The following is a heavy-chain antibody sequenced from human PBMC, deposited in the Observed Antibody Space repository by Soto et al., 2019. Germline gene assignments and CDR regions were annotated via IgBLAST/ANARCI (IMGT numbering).Heavy chain of an antibody. CDR3: ASSNSSSWYGVDYYYGMDV. CDR2: IYYSGST. D-gene: IGHD6-13*01. J-gene: IGHJ6*02. Sequence: SETLSLTCTVSGGSISSSSYCWGWIRQPPGKGLEWIGSIYYSGSTYYNPSLKSRVTISVDTSKNQFSLKLSSVTAADTAVYYCASSNSSSWYGVDYYYGMDVWGQGTTVTVSS. V-gene: IGHV4-39*01. CDR1: GGSISSSSYC.